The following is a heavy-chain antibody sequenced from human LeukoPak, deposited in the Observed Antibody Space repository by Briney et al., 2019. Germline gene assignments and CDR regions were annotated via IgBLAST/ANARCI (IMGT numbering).Heavy chain of an antibody. J-gene: IGHJ5*02. CDR2: IYTSGST. CDR3: ARDSRSGWGNWFDP. D-gene: IGHD6-19*01. V-gene: IGHV4-61*02. Sequence: SETLSLTCTASGGSISSSSYYWSWIRQPAGKGLEWIGRIYTSGSTNYNPSLKSRVAISVDTSKNQFSLKLSSVTAADTAVYYCARDSRSGWGNWFDPWGQGTLVTVSS. CDR1: GGSISSSSYY.